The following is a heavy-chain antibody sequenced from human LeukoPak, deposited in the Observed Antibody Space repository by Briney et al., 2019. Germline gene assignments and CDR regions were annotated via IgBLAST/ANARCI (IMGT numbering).Heavy chain of an antibody. V-gene: IGHV3-21*01. CDR2: ISSSSSYI. J-gene: IGHJ4*02. CDR1: GFTFSSYS. CDR3: AGPFLVGATIFDFDY. D-gene: IGHD1-26*01. Sequence: PGGSLRLSCAASGFTFSSYSMNWVRQAPGKGLEWVSSISSSSSYIYYADSVKGRFTISRDNAKNSLYLQMNSLRAEDTAVYYCAGPFLVGATIFDFDYWGQGTLVTVSS.